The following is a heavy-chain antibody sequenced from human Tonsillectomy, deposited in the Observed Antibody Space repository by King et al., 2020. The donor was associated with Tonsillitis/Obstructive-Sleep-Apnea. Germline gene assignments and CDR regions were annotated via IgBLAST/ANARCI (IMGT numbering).Heavy chain of an antibody. CDR2: INPSGGST. Sequence: VQLVESGAEVKKPGASVKVSCKASGYTFTSYYMHWVRQAPGQGLEWMGIINPSGGSTSYAQKFQGRVTMTRDTSTSTVYMELSSLRSEDTAVYYCARAIAHDYGGNPPDDYWGQGTLVTVSS. CDR1: GYTFTSYY. CDR3: ARAIAHDYGGNPPDDY. J-gene: IGHJ4*02. D-gene: IGHD4-23*01. V-gene: IGHV1-46*01.